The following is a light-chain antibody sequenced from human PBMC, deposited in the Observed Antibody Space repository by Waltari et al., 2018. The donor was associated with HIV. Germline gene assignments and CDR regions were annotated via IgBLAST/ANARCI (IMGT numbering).Light chain of an antibody. Sequence: DIQMTQSPSSLSASVGDRVTITCRASQRLRSYLHWYQQKPGQAPKLLIYAAYSLQSGVPSMFGGSGSDTDFTLTSSCLQPEDFATYCCQQSYSTPRTFGQGTTLEIK. J-gene: IGKJ2*02. CDR2: AAY. CDR1: QRLRSY. V-gene: IGKV1-39*01. CDR3: QQSYSTPRT.